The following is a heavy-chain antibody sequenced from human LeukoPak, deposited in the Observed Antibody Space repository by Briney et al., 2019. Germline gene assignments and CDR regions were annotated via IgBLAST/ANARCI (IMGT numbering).Heavy chain of an antibody. J-gene: IGHJ4*02. D-gene: IGHD3-22*01. V-gene: IGHV1-69*05. Sequence: SVKVSCKASGGTFSSYAISWVRQAPGQGLEWMGGIIPIFGTANYAQKFQGRVTMTRDTSTSTVYMELSSLRSEDTAVYYCAREGEGYYYDSSGFYFDYWGQGTLVTVSS. CDR3: AREGEGYYYDSSGFYFDY. CDR1: GGTFSSYA. CDR2: IIPIFGTA.